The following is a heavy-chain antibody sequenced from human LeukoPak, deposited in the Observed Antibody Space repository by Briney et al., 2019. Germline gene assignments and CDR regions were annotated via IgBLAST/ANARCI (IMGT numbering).Heavy chain of an antibody. CDR2: ISGSGGST. CDR3: AKRSLSGTWYFDL. CDR1: GFTFSSYA. V-gene: IGHV3-23*01. Sequence: EGSLRLSCAASGFTFSSYAMSWVRQAPGKGLEWVSAISGSGGSTYYADSVKGRFTISRDNSKNTLYLQMNSLRAEDTAVYYCAKRSLSGTWYFDLWGRGTLVIVSS. D-gene: IGHD3-3*01. J-gene: IGHJ2*01.